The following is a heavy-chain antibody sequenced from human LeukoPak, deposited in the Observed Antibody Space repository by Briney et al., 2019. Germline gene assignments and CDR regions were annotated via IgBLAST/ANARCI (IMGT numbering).Heavy chain of an antibody. V-gene: IGHV3-23*01. CDR2: LNARASSP. CDR3: AKEAWFGELALDR. CDR1: GFPFSNYA. Sequence: GGSLRLSCAASGFPFSNYAMSWVRQAPGKGLEWVSVLNARASSPHYADSVKGRFTISRDNSKNTLYLQMDRLRAEDTAVYYCAKEAWFGELALDRWGQGTLVTVSS. J-gene: IGHJ5*02. D-gene: IGHD3-10*01.